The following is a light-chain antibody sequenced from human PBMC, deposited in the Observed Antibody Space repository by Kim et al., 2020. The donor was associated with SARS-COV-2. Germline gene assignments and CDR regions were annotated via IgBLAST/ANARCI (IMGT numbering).Light chain of an antibody. V-gene: IGLV3-1*01. CDR3: QAWDSSTAVV. J-gene: IGLJ2*01. CDR2: QDS. CDR1: KLGDKY. Sequence: SYELTQPPSVFVSPGQTASITCSGDKLGDKYACWYQQKPGQSPVLVIYQDSKRPSVIPERFSGSNSGNTATLTIGGTQAMDEADYYCQAWDSSTAVVFGGGTQLTVL.